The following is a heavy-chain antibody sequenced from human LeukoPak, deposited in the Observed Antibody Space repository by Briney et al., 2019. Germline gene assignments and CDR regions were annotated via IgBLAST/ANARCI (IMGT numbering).Heavy chain of an antibody. V-gene: IGHV3-30*02. J-gene: IGHJ3*02. CDR2: IRYDDSIK. Sequence: PGGSLTLSCAASGFPFSSHDMHWVRQAPGKGLEWVAYIRYDDSIKYYADSVRGRFTISRDSSKNTLLLQMNSLRAEDTALYYCAKVLVHYDSSEASDAFDIWGQGTMVTVSS. CDR3: AKVLVHYDSSEASDAFDI. CDR1: GFPFSSHD. D-gene: IGHD3-22*01.